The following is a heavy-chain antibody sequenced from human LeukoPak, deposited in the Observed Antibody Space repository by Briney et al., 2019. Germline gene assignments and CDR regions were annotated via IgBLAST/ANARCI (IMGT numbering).Heavy chain of an antibody. CDR2: IYTSGST. J-gene: IGHJ4*02. CDR1: GGSISSYY. Sequence: PSETLSLTCTVSGGSISSYYWSWIRQPAGKGLEWIGRIYTSGSTNYNPSLKSRVTMSVDTSKNQFSLKLSSVTAADTAVYYCARAGYDILTGYYKGYDYWGQGTLVTVSS. V-gene: IGHV4-4*07. CDR3: ARAGYDILTGYYKGYDY. D-gene: IGHD3-9*01.